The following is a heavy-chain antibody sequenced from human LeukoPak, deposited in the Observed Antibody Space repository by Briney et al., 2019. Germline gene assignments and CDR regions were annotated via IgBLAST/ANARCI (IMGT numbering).Heavy chain of an antibody. D-gene: IGHD6-19*01. V-gene: IGHV3-30-3*01. CDR2: ISYDGSNK. CDR3: ARDRSVSGWTRPVNWFDP. CDR1: AFTFSSYA. Sequence: GGSLRLSCAASAFTFSSYAMHWVRQAPGKGLEWVAVISYDGSNKYYADSVKGRFTISRDNSKNTLYLQMNSLRAEDTAVYYCARDRSVSGWTRPVNWFDPWGQGTLVTVSS. J-gene: IGHJ5*02.